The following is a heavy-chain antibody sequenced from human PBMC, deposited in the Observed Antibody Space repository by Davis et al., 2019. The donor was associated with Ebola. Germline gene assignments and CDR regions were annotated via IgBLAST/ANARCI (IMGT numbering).Heavy chain of an antibody. Sequence: SETLSLTCTVSGYSIISGYYWGWIRQPPGTGLEWIASLFQSVSTYYNPSLESRLNISIDTSKNQLSLKLTSVTAADTAVYYCARGLFEFSAASLDGFDMWGPGTLVTVSS. J-gene: IGHJ3*02. CDR1: GYSIISGYY. CDR3: ARGLFEFSAASLDGFDM. V-gene: IGHV4-38-2*02. D-gene: IGHD5-24*01. CDR2: LFQSVST.